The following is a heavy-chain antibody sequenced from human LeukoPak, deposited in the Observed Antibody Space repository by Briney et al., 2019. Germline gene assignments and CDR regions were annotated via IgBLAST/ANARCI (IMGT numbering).Heavy chain of an antibody. CDR1: GFTFSSYW. CDR3: ARGQLWFGELSFDY. CDR2: IKQDGSEK. Sequence: GGSLRLSCAASGFTFSSYWMSWVRQAPGKGLEWVANIKQDGSEKFYVDSVKGRFTISRDNAKNSLYLQMNSLRAEDTAVYYCARGQLWFGELSFDYWGQGTLVTVSS. J-gene: IGHJ4*02. V-gene: IGHV3-7*01. D-gene: IGHD3-10*01.